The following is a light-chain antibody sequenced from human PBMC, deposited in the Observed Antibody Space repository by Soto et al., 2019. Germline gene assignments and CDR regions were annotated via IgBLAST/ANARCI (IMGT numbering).Light chain of an antibody. Sequence: DIQMTQSPSSLSASVGERVTITCRASQSISSYLNWYQQKPGKATKLLIYAASSLQSGVPSRFSGSGSGTDFNLTISSPQPEDFATYYCQQSYSTPFTFGPGTKVDIK. CDR2: AAS. CDR3: QQSYSTPFT. CDR1: QSISSY. J-gene: IGKJ3*01. V-gene: IGKV1-39*01.